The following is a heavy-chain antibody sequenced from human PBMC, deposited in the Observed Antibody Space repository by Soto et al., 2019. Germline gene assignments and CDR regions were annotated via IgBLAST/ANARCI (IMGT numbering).Heavy chain of an antibody. V-gene: IGHV3-33*01. CDR3: ARAGYCGGDCQTYYFDY. J-gene: IGHJ4*02. CDR2: IWYDGSNK. CDR1: GFTFSSYG. D-gene: IGHD2-21*02. Sequence: QVQLVESGGGVVQPGRSLRLSCAASGFTFSSYGMHWVRQAPGKGLEWVAVIWYDGSNKYYAASVKGRFTISRDNSKNTLYLQMNSLRAEDTAVYYCARAGYCGGDCQTYYFDYWGQGTLVTVSS.